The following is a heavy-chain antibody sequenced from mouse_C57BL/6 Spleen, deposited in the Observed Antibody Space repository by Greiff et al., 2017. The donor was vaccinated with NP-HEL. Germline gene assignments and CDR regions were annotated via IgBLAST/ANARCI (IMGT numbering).Heavy chain of an antibody. D-gene: IGHD1-1*01. V-gene: IGHV1-15*01. Sequence: VQLQQSGAELVRPGASVTLSCKASGYTFTDYEMHWVKQTPVHGLEWIGAIDPETGGTAYNQKFKGKAILTADKSSSTAYMELRSLTSEDSDVYYCTRHYGSSYWYFDVWGTGTTVTVSS. CDR2: IDPETGGT. CDR3: TRHYGSSYWYFDV. J-gene: IGHJ1*03. CDR1: GYTFTDYE.